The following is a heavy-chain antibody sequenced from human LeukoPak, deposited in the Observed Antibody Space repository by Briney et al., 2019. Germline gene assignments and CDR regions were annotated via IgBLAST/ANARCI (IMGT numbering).Heavy chain of an antibody. CDR2: IYYSGST. J-gene: IGHJ3*02. V-gene: IGHV4-59*01. CDR1: GGSTSSYY. D-gene: IGHD2-2*02. Sequence: SETLSLTCTVSGGSTSSYYWSWIRQPPGKGLEWIGYIYYSGSTNYNPSLKSRVTISVDTSKNQFSLKLSSVTAADTAVYYCARDVLYPRNDAFDIWGQGTMVTVSS. CDR3: ARDVLYPRNDAFDI.